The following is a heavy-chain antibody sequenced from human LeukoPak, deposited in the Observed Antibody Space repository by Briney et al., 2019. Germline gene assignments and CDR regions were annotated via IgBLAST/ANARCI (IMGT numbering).Heavy chain of an antibody. V-gene: IGHV3-33*01. CDR3: ARGSLCGGDCYSLVFDY. Sequence: GGSLRLSCAASGFTFSSYGMHWVRQAPGKGLEWVAVIWYDGSNKYYADSVKGRFTISRDNSKNTLYLQMNSLRAEDTAVYYCARGSLCGGDCYSLVFDYWGQGTLVTVSS. J-gene: IGHJ4*02. CDR1: GFTFSSYG. CDR2: IWYDGSNK. D-gene: IGHD2-21*02.